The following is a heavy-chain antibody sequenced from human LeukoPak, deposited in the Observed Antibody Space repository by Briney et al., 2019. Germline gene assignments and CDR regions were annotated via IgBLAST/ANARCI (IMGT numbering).Heavy chain of an antibody. V-gene: IGHV3-48*01. CDR3: ARVLLIAVAGSSYYYYYGMDV. J-gene: IGHJ6*02. D-gene: IGHD6-19*01. Sequence: GGSLRPSCAASGFTFSSYSMNWVRQAPGKGLEWVSYISSSSSTIYYADSVKGRFTISRDNAKNSLYLQMSSLRAEDTAVSYCARVLLIAVAGSSYYYYYGMDVWGQGTTVTVSS. CDR1: GFTFSSYS. CDR2: ISSSSSTI.